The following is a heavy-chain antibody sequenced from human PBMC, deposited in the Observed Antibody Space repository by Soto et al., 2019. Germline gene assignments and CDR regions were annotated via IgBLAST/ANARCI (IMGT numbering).Heavy chain of an antibody. Sequence: LRLSCAASGFTFSSYGMHWVRQAPGKGLEWVAVISYDGSNKYYADPVKGRFTISRDNSKNTLYLQMNSLRAEDTAVYYCAKDRGWLRPDYYYYGMDVWGQGTTVTVSS. D-gene: IGHD5-12*01. CDR2: ISYDGSNK. CDR1: GFTFSSYG. J-gene: IGHJ6*02. CDR3: AKDRGWLRPDYYYYGMDV. V-gene: IGHV3-30*18.